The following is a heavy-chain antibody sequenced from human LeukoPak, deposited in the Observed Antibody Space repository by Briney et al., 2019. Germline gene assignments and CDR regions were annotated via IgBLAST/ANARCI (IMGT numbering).Heavy chain of an antibody. J-gene: IGHJ4*02. D-gene: IGHD2/OR15-2a*01. CDR1: GFTFSYYA. CDR3: AKDDLTPQLLTPFDY. CDR2: ISGSGGST. V-gene: IGHV3-23*01. Sequence: GGSLRLSCAASGFTFSYYALHWVRQAPGKGLEWVSAISGSGGSTYYADSVKGRFTISRDNSKNTLYLQMNSLRAEDTAVYYCAKDDLTPQLLTPFDYWGQGTLVTVSS.